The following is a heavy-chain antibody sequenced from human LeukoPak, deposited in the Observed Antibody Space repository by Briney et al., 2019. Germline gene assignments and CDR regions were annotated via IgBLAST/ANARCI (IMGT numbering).Heavy chain of an antibody. Sequence: GGSLRLSCAASAFTFSRYSMNWVPQAPGKGLAWVSFISSSSSYIYYADSVKGRFTISRDNAKNSLYLQMNSLRAEDTAVYYCAIDPSGSYLNYYYYYMDVWVKGTTVTVSS. D-gene: IGHD1-26*01. CDR1: AFTFSRYS. J-gene: IGHJ6*03. V-gene: IGHV3-21*01. CDR3: AIDPSGSYLNYYYYYMDV. CDR2: ISSSSSYI.